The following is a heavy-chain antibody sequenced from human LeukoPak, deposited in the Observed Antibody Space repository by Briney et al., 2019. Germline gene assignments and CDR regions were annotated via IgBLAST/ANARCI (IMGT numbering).Heavy chain of an antibody. V-gene: IGHV3-48*03. J-gene: IGHJ4*02. D-gene: IGHD6-13*01. CDR1: GFTFSSYD. CDR2: ISSSGSTI. Sequence: GGSLRLSCAASGFTFSSYDMNWVRQAPGKGLEWVSYISSSGSTIYYADSVKGRFTISRDNAKNSLYLQMNSLRAEDTAVYYCARESIAAAGFDYWGQGTLVTVSS. CDR3: ARESIAAAGFDY.